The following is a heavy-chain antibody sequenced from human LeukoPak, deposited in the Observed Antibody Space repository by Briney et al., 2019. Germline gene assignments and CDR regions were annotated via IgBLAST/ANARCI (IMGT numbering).Heavy chain of an antibody. D-gene: IGHD1-26*01. CDR3: ARVLSGSYEWGYYDY. CDR2: ISDDSNYI. Sequence: GGSLRLSCEVSGVTSNSESMNWVRQAPGKGLEWVSSISDDSNYIYYADSVEGRFTSFRDNSKNTLYLQMNSLRAEDTAVYYCARVLSGSYEWGYYDYWGQGTLVTVSS. J-gene: IGHJ4*02. CDR1: GVTSNSES. V-gene: IGHV3-21*04.